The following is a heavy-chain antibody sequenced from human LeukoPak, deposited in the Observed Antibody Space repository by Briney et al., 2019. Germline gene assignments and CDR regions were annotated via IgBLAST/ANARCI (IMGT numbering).Heavy chain of an antibody. J-gene: IGHJ4*02. CDR2: ISSSSSYI. V-gene: IGHV3-21*01. Sequence: GGSLRLSCAASGFTFSSYSMNWVRQAPGKGLEWVSFISSSSSYIYYADSVKGRFTISRDNAKNSLYLQMNSLRAEDTAVYYCARDKFSGGTETALDYWGQGTLVTVSS. CDR1: GFTFSSYS. D-gene: IGHD2-15*01. CDR3: ARDKFSGGTETALDY.